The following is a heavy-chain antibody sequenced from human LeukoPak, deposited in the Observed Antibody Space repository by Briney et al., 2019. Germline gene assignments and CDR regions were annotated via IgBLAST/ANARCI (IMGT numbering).Heavy chain of an antibody. V-gene: IGHV4-59*01. Sequence: PSETLSLTCTVSGDSISSSYWSWIRQPPGKGLEWIGYVYYTGSSYYNPSLKSRATTSIDMSKNQFSLKLTSMTAADTAVYYCAGYGSGSYYKAFVFWGQGILVTVSS. CDR2: VYYTGSS. CDR1: GDSISSSY. D-gene: IGHD3-10*01. J-gene: IGHJ4*02. CDR3: AGYGSGSYYKAFVF.